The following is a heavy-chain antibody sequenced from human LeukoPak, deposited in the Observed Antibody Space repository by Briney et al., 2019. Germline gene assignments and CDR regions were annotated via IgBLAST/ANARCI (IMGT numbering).Heavy chain of an antibody. Sequence: SETLSLTCTVSGGSISSYYWSWIRQPPGKGLEWIGYIYYSGSTNYNPSLKSRVTISVDTSKNQFSLKLSSVTAADTAVYYCAREAVAGTEDIWGQGTMVTVSS. V-gene: IGHV4-59*01. CDR1: GGSISSYY. CDR2: IYYSGST. J-gene: IGHJ3*02. D-gene: IGHD6-19*01. CDR3: AREAVAGTEDI.